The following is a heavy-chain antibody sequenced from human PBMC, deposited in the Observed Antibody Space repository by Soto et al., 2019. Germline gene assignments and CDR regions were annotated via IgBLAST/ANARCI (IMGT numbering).Heavy chain of an antibody. CDR1: GGTFSSYA. V-gene: IGHV1-69*01. D-gene: IGHD2-15*01. Sequence: QVQLVQSGAEVKKPGSSVKVSCKASGGTFSSYAISWVRQAPGQGLEWMGGISPFFGTANYAQKFQGRVTITADESKSTAYMELSSLRSEDTAVYYCAGVQYCSGGSCYLSLYYFDYWGQGTLVTVSS. J-gene: IGHJ4*02. CDR2: ISPFFGTA. CDR3: AGVQYCSGGSCYLSLYYFDY.